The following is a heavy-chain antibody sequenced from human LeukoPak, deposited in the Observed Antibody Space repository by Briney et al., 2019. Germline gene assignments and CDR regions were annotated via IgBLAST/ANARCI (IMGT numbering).Heavy chain of an antibody. CDR2: IYYSGST. V-gene: IGHV4-30-4*01. J-gene: IGHJ4*02. Sequence: PSQTLSLTCTVSGVSISSGDYYWSWIRQPPGKGLEWIGYIYYSGSTYYNPALKSRVTISVDTSKNQFSLNLHSVTAADTAVYYCVGVRVLWFGGYFDYWGQGSLVTVSS. D-gene: IGHD3-10*01. CDR3: VGVRVLWFGGYFDY. CDR1: GVSISSGDYY.